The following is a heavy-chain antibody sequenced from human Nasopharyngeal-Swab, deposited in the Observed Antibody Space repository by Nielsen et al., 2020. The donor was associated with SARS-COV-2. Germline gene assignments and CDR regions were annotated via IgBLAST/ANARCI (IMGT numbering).Heavy chain of an antibody. J-gene: IGHJ5*02. CDR3: ARGAFGLDHSWFDP. V-gene: IGHV1-8*01. Sequence: WVRQAPGQGLEWMGWMNPKSGEVGYEQKFQGRVTMTRNTATATVYMELSGLRHEDTAVYYCARGAFGLDHSWFDPWGQGTLVTVSS. CDR2: MNPKSGEV. D-gene: IGHD3/OR15-3a*01.